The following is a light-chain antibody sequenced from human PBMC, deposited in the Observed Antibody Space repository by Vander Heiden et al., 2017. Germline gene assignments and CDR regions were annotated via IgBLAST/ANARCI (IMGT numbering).Light chain of an antibody. CDR1: ENIVRW. CDR2: DAS. V-gene: IGKV1-5*01. CDR3: QQYNGYFKT. J-gene: IGKJ2*01. Sequence: DIQVTKSPSTLSASVGDTVTITCRASENIVRWLAWYQQKPGKAPKLLIYDASSLERGVPSRFSGSGFGTEFTLTISSLEPDDFATYYCQQYNGYFKTFGQGTKLEIK.